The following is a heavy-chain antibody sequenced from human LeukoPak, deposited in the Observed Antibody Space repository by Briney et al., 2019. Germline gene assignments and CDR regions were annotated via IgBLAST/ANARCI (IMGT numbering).Heavy chain of an antibody. CDR1: GFTLSNYW. D-gene: IGHD6-13*01. V-gene: IGHV3-7*05. CDR3: ARDPYSSTWSYGMDI. Sequence: GGSLRLSCTASGFTLSNYWMSWVRQTPEKGLEWVANIKQDESEKVYVDSVKGRFTISRDNAKSSLYLQMSGLRADDTAVYYCARDPYSSTWSYGMDIWGQGTTVTVSS. J-gene: IGHJ6*02. CDR2: IKQDESEK.